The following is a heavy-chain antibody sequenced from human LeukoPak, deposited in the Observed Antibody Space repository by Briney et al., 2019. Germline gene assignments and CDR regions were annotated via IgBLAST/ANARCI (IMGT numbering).Heavy chain of an antibody. Sequence: GGSLRLSCAASGFTFSSYSMNWVRQAPGKGLEWLSSISSSSSYVYYADSVKGRFTISRDNAKNSLYLQMNSLRAEDTAVYYCARSDIAVAGHFDYWGQGTLVTVSP. CDR3: ARSDIAVAGHFDY. V-gene: IGHV3-21*01. J-gene: IGHJ4*02. CDR1: GFTFSSYS. D-gene: IGHD6-19*01. CDR2: ISSSSSYV.